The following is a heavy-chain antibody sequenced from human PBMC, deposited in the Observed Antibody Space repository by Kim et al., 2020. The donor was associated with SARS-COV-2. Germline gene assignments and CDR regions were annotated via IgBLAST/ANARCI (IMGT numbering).Heavy chain of an antibody. CDR2: ISSDGNTK. Sequence: GGSLRLSCAASGFTFSHYPMHWVRQAPGKGLEWVALISSDGNTKRHTDSVKGRFTLSRDSSKNTLYLQMDSLTAEDTAMYYCARGIIMVRGVIPSNWYFDLWGRGTLVTVSS. CDR3: ARGIIMVRGVIPSNWYFDL. J-gene: IGHJ2*01. D-gene: IGHD3-10*01. V-gene: IGHV3-30*04. CDR1: GFTFSHYP.